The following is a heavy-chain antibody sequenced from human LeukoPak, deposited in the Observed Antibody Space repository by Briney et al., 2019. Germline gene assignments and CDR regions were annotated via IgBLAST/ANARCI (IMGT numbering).Heavy chain of an antibody. V-gene: IGHV3-48*04. CDR3: ARGGDNRNLARAFDI. J-gene: IGHJ3*02. CDR1: GFTFSNYS. Sequence: PGGSLRLSCAASGFTFSNYSMNWVRQAPGKVLEWVSYISRSSRIIYYADSVKGRFTISRDNAKKSMYLQMKSLRAEDTAVYYCARGGDNRNLARAFDIWGQGTMVTVSS. CDR2: ISRSSRII. D-gene: IGHD1-14*01.